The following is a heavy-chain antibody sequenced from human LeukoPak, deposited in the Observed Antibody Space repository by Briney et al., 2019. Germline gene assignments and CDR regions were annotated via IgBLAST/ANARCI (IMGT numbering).Heavy chain of an antibody. CDR1: GGSFSGYY. CDR2: INHSGST. V-gene: IGHV4-34*01. CDR3: ARDHALGFDI. D-gene: IGHD1-14*01. Sequence: PSETLSLTCAVYGGSFSGYYWSWIRQPPGKGLEWIGEINHSGSTNYNPSLKSRVTISVDTSKNQFSLKLSSVTAADTAVYYCARDHALGFDIWGQGTMVTVSS. J-gene: IGHJ3*02.